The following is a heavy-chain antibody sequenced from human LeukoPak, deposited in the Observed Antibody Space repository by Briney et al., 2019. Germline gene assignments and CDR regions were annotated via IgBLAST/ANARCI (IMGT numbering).Heavy chain of an antibody. Sequence: ASVTVSCTASGDTFTSYGISWVRQAPGQGLEWMGWISAYNGNTNYAQTLQGRVTMTTDTSTSTAYMELRSLRSDDTAVYYCARGREGRRRDGYDYWGQGTLVTVSS. CDR3: ARGREGRRRDGYDY. V-gene: IGHV1-18*01. J-gene: IGHJ4*02. CDR2: ISAYNGNT. CDR1: GDTFTSYG. D-gene: IGHD5-24*01.